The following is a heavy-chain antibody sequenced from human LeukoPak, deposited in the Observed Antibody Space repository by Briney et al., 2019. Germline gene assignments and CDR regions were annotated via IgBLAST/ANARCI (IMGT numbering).Heavy chain of an antibody. D-gene: IGHD6-19*01. V-gene: IGHV3-30*02. J-gene: IGHJ3*02. CDR2: IRYDGSIK. CDR1: GFSFSSSA. CDR3: AKDQWLHAFDI. Sequence: GGSLRLACTASGFSFSSSAMHWVRQAPGKGLEWVAFIRYDGSIKNYADSVKGRFSISRDNSKNTLYLQMNTLRPEDTAIYYCAKDQWLHAFDIWGQGTMVTVSS.